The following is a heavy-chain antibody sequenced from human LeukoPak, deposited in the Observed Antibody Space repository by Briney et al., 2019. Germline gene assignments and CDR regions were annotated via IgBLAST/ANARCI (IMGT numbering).Heavy chain of an antibody. CDR1: GYSISSGYY. CDR3: AGQREAADY. CDR2: IYHSGST. Sequence: SETLSLTCAVSGYSISSGYYWGWIRPPPGKGLEWIGSIYHSGSTYYNPSLKSRVTISVDTSKNQFSLKLSSVTAADTAVYYCAGQREAADYWGQGTLVTVSS. V-gene: IGHV4-38-2*01. J-gene: IGHJ4*02. D-gene: IGHD6-25*01.